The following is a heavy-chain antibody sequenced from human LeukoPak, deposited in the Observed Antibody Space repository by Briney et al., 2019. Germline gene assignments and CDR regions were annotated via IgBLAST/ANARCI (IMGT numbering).Heavy chain of an antibody. CDR3: AGTLGLRLGEFSY. V-gene: IGHV4-61*02. J-gene: IGHJ4*02. D-gene: IGHD3-16*01. Sequence: SETLSLTRTVSGGSIRSGSYYWSWIRQPAGKGLEWIGRIYTSGSTNYNPSLKSRVTMSVDTSKNQFSLKLSSVTAADTAVYYCAGTLGLRLGEFSYWGQGTLVTVSS. CDR2: IYTSGST. CDR1: GGSIRSGSYY.